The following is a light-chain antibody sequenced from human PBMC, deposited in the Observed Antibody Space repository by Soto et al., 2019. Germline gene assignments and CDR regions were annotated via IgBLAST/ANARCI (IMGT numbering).Light chain of an antibody. Sequence: QSALTQPASVSGSPGQSITISCTGTSSDVGGYNYVSWYQQHPGKAPKLMIYDVSNRPSGVSNRFSGSKSGNTAFLTISGLQAEDEADYYCSSYTSSSTVVFGTGTQLTVL. CDR2: DVS. V-gene: IGLV2-14*01. CDR1: SSDVGGYNY. J-gene: IGLJ1*01. CDR3: SSYTSSSTVV.